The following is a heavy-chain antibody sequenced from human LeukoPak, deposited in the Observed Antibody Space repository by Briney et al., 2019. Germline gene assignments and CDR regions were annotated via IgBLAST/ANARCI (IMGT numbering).Heavy chain of an antibody. CDR2: IYYSGST. J-gene: IGHJ4*02. Sequence: SETLSLTCTVSGGSISSSSYYWGWIRQPPGKGLEWIGSIYYSGSTYYNPSLKSRVTISVDTSKNQFSLKLSSVTAADTAVYYCARRHYGGHVDYWGQGTLVTVSS. D-gene: IGHD4-23*01. V-gene: IGHV4-39*01. CDR1: GGSISSSSYY. CDR3: ARRHYGGHVDY.